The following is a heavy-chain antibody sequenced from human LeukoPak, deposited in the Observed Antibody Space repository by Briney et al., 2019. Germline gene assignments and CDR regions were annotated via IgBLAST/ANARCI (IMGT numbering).Heavy chain of an antibody. J-gene: IGHJ4*02. CDR3: ARINTIMATFDY. D-gene: IGHD5-24*01. V-gene: IGHV4-38-2*02. Sequence: SETLSLTCTVSGYFINSNYYWGWIRQPPGKGLEWIATISHSGSTYYNPSLKSRVTISVETSKSQFSLKLSSVTAADTAVYYCARINTIMATFDYWGRGTLVTVSS. CDR2: ISHSGST. CDR1: GYFINSNYY.